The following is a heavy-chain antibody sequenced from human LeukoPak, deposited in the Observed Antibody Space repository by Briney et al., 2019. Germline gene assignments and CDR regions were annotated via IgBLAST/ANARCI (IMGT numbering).Heavy chain of an antibody. Sequence: GGSLRLSCAASGFTFSSYAMSWVRQAPGKGLEWVSGIGGTSGSTYYADSVKGRFTISRDNAKNTLYLQMSSLRVEDTAVYYCAKDRSTAMVTQGGYLDCWGQGTLVTVSS. V-gene: IGHV3-23*01. CDR2: IGGTSGST. CDR3: AKDRSTAMVTQGGYLDC. D-gene: IGHD4/OR15-4a*01. J-gene: IGHJ4*02. CDR1: GFTFSSYA.